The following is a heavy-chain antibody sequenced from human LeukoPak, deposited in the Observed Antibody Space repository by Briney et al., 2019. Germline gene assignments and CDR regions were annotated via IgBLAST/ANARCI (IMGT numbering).Heavy chain of an antibody. CDR3: ARDFYYGDYRRAFDY. D-gene: IGHD4-17*01. V-gene: IGHV3-21*01. J-gene: IGHJ4*02. CDR1: GFTFSSYS. Sequence: GGSLRLSCAASGFTFSSYSMNWVRQAPGKGLEWVSSISSSSSYIYYADSVKGRFTISRDNAKNSLYLQMNSLRAEDTAVYYCARDFYYGDYRRAFDYWGQGTLVTVSS. CDR2: ISSSSSYI.